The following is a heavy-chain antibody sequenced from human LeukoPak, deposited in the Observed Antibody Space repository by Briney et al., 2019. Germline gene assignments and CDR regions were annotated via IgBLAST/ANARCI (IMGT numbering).Heavy chain of an antibody. CDR1: GYTFTSYG. CDR2: INPNSGGT. CDR3: ARARIAAAGVTDNY. Sequence: ASVKVSCKASGYTFTSYGISWVRQAPGQGLEWMGWINPNSGGTNYAQKFQGRVTMTRDTSISTAYMELSRLRSDDTAVYYCARARIAAAGVTDNYWGQGTLVTVSS. J-gene: IGHJ4*02. V-gene: IGHV1-2*02. D-gene: IGHD6-13*01.